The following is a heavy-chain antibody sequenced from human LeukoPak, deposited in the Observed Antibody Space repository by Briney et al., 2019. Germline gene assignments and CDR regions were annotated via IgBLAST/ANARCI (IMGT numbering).Heavy chain of an antibody. D-gene: IGHD4-17*01. Sequence: GGSLRLSCTASGVSLSNYAMHWVHRPPSRGLGWVAVISFDGTNKYYGDSVEGRFSVSRDNSKNTLYLQMNSLRPDDTAMYYCATDYGDYEPIDYWGQGTLVTVSS. J-gene: IGHJ4*02. CDR3: ATDYGDYEPIDY. CDR1: GVSLSNYA. V-gene: IGHV3-30*04. CDR2: ISFDGTNK.